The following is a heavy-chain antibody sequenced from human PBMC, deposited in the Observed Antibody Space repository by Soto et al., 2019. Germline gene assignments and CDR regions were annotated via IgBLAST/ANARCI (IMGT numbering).Heavy chain of an antibody. D-gene: IGHD5-12*01. CDR3: ARDTATMMYYYGMDV. J-gene: IGHJ6*02. CDR2: INAGNGNT. CDR1: GYTFTSYA. V-gene: IGHV1-3*01. Sequence: GASVKVSCKASGYTFTSYAMHWVRQAPGQRLEWMGWINAGNGNTKYSQKFQGRVTIIRDTSASTAYMELSSLRSEDTALYYCARDTATMMYYYGMDVWGQGTTVTVSS.